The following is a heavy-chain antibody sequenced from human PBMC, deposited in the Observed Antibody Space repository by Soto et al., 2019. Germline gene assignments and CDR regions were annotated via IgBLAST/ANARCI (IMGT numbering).Heavy chain of an antibody. J-gene: IGHJ6*02. D-gene: IGHD1-26*01. V-gene: IGHV4-30-2*03. Sequence: LEWIGSIYYSGSTYYNPSLKSRVTISVDTSKNQFSLKLSSVTAADTAVYYCAGSYGGSFDQYYYYYGMDVWGQGTTVTVSS. CDR2: IYYSGST. CDR3: AGSYGGSFDQYYYYYGMDV.